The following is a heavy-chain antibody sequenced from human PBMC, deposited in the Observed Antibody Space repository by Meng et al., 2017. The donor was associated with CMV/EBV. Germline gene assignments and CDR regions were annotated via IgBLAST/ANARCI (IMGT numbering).Heavy chain of an antibody. Sequence: ASEKVSCQASGYTFTGYYMHWVRQAPGQRLEWMGWINPNSGGTNYAQKFQGRLTMTSDTSISTAYMKLSRLRSDDTAVYYWARVTDCSGGSCFATACDYWGQGTMVTVSS. J-gene: IGHJ4*02. CDR2: INPNSGGT. CDR1: GYTFTGYY. D-gene: IGHD2-15*01. V-gene: IGHV1-2*02. CDR3: ARVTDCSGGSCFATACDY.